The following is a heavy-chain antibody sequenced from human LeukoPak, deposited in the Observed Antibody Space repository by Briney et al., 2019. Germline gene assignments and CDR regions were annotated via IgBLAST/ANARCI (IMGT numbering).Heavy chain of an antibody. D-gene: IGHD3-10*01. CDR3: ARGRRLLLWCGELYSTIDP. J-gene: IGHJ5*02. CDR2: INHSGST. Sequence: SETLSLTCAVYGGSFSGYYRSWIRQPPGKGLEWIGEINHSGSTNYNPSLKSRVTISVDTSKNQFSLKLSSVTAADTAVYYCARGRRLLLWCGELYSTIDPRGQGTLVTVSS. V-gene: IGHV4-34*01. CDR1: GGSFSGYY.